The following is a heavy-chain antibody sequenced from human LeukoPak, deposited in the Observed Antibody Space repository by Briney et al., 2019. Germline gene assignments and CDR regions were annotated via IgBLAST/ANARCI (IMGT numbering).Heavy chain of an antibody. CDR1: GFTFSSYW. J-gene: IGHJ4*02. V-gene: IGHV3-7*01. CDR3: ARGPNYCSSTSCYFGD. D-gene: IGHD2-2*01. Sequence: SGGSLRLSCAASGFTFSSYWMSWVRQAPGKGLEWVANIKKDGSEKYNVDSVKGRFTVSRDNAKNSLYLQMNSLRAEDTAVYYCARGPNYCSSTSCYFGDWGQGTLVTVSS. CDR2: IKKDGSEK.